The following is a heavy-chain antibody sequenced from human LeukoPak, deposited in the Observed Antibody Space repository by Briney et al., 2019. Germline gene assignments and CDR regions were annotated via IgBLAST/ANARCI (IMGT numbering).Heavy chain of an antibody. CDR3: ARDPYSGSYGADYYYYMDV. D-gene: IGHD1-26*01. V-gene: IGHV3-21*01. Sequence: PGGSLRLSCAASGFTFSSYNMNWVRQTPGQGLEWVSSITSGSSHIYCADSVKGRFTFSRDNAKSSLYLQMNSLRAEDTAVYYCARDPYSGSYGADYYYYMDVWGKGTTVTISS. CDR1: GFTFSSYN. J-gene: IGHJ6*03. CDR2: ITSGSSHI.